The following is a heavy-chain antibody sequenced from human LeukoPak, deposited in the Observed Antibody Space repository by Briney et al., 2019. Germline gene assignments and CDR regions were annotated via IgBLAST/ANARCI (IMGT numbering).Heavy chain of an antibody. CDR1: GFTFSSYA. D-gene: IGHD3-3*01. J-gene: IGHJ4*02. CDR3: AKDHLRVELRFLEWLPNGYYFDY. CDR2: ISGSGGST. Sequence: GGPLRLSCAASGFTFSSYAMSWVRQAPGKGLEWVSAISGSGGSTYYADSVKGRFTISRDNSKNTLYLQMNSLRAEDTAVYYCAKDHLRVELRFLEWLPNGYYFDYWGQGTLVTVSS. V-gene: IGHV3-23*01.